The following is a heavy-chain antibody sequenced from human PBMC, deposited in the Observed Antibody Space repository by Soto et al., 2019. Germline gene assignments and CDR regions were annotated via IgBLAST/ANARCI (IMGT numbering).Heavy chain of an antibody. Sequence: SETLSLTCAVYGGSFSGYYWSWIRQPPGKGLEWIGEINHSGSTNYNPSLKSRVTISVDTSKNQFSLKLSSVTAADTAVYYCAILPHDGSSGYYYVEYWGQGTLVTVSS. D-gene: IGHD3-22*01. J-gene: IGHJ4*02. CDR2: INHSGST. CDR1: GGSFSGYY. CDR3: AILPHDGSSGYYYVEY. V-gene: IGHV4-34*01.